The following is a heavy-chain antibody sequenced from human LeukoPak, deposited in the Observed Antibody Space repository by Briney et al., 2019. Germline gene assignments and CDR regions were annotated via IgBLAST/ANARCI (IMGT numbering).Heavy chain of an antibody. V-gene: IGHV3-7*03. CDR1: GFTFSSFW. CDR2: IKQDGSEK. J-gene: IGHJ4*02. Sequence: GGSLRLSCAVSGFTFSSFWMSWVRQAPGKGLEWVANIKQDGSEKYYVDSVKGRFTISRDNAKNSLFLQMNSLRAEDKAVYYCATGRQMGYWGQGTLVTVSS. D-gene: IGHD5-24*01. CDR3: ATGRQMGY.